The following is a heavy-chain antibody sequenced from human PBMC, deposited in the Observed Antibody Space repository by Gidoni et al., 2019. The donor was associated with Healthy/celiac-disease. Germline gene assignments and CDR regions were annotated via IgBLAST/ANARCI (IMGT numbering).Heavy chain of an antibody. J-gene: IGHJ6*02. V-gene: IGHV5-51*01. D-gene: IGHD3-10*01. CDR1: GYSFTSYW. CDR3: ARQGRREAYFRYYGMDV. Sequence: EVQLVQSGAEVKKPGESLQSSCKGSGYSFTSYWIGWVRQMPGKGLEWMGIIYPGDSDTRYSPSFQGQVTISADKSISTAYLQWSSLKASDTAMYYCARQGRREAYFRYYGMDVWGQGTTVTVSS. CDR2: IYPGDSDT.